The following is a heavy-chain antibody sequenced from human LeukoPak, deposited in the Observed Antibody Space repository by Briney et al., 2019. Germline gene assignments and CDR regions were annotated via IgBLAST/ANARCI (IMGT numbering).Heavy chain of an antibody. CDR1: GFTFSNYS. D-gene: IGHD3-22*01. CDR3: ARAPYYYDSSGIGY. J-gene: IGHJ4*02. Sequence: GGSLRLSCAASGFTFSNYSMNWVRQAPGKGLEWVSSISSSGSYISYADSVKGRFTVSRDNAKNSLYLQMNSLRAEDTAVYYCARAPYYYDSSGIGYWGQGTLVTVSS. CDR2: ISSSGSYI. V-gene: IGHV3-21*01.